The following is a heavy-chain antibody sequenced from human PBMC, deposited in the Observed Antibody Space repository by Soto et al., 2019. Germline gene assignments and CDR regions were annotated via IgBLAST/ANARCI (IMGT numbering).Heavy chain of an antibody. CDR3: ARRSSLGGNDVFDI. Sequence: QITLKESGPTLVKPTQTLTLTCTFSGFSLTTSGMGVGWIRQAPGKALEWLALIYWHDEKRYIPSLNNRLTIPRDTSQNEVVLTMNHIGPMEPTTNFCARRSSLGGNDVFDIWGQGTRVTVSS. CDR2: IYWHDEK. CDR1: GFSLTTSGMG. D-gene: IGHD3-16*01. J-gene: IGHJ3*02. V-gene: IGHV2-5*01.